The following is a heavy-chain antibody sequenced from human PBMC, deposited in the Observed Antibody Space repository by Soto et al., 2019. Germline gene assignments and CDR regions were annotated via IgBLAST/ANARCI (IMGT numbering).Heavy chain of an antibody. CDR2: ISAYNGNT. V-gene: IGHV1-18*01. D-gene: IGHD6-13*01. CDR3: ARDLQQLELPYNWFEP. Sequence: ASVKVSCKASGYTFTSYGISWVRQAPGQGLEWMGWISAYNGNTNYAQKLQGRVTMTTDTSTSTAYMELRSLRSDDTAVYYCARDLQQLELPYNWFEPWGQGTMVTLSS. CDR1: GYTFTSYG. J-gene: IGHJ5*02.